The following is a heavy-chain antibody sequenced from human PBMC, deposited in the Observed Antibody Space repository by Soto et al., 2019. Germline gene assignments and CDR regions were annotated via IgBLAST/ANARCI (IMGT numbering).Heavy chain of an antibody. Sequence: PGGSLRLSCAASGFTFSSYCMHWVRQAPGKGLEWVAVISYDGSNKYYADSVKGRFTISRDNSKNTLYLQMNSLRAEDTAVYYCAKDRSMDVWGQGTTVTVSS. V-gene: IGHV3-30*18. CDR3: AKDRSMDV. CDR2: ISYDGSNK. J-gene: IGHJ6*02. CDR1: GFTFSSYC.